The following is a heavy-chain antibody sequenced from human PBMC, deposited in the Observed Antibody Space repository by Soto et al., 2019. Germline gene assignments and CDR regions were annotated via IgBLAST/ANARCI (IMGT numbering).Heavy chain of an antibody. Sequence: GASVKVSCKASGYTFTSYAMHWVRQAPGQRLEWMGWINAGNGNTKYSQKFQGRVTITRDTSASTAYMELSSLRSEDTAVYYCARVGVGATTIPYYFDYWGQGTLVTVSS. CDR2: INAGNGNT. V-gene: IGHV1-3*01. CDR3: ARVGVGATTIPYYFDY. J-gene: IGHJ4*02. CDR1: GYTFTSYA. D-gene: IGHD1-26*01.